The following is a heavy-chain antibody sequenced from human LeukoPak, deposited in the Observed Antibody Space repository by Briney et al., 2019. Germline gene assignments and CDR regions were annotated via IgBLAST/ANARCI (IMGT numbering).Heavy chain of an antibody. V-gene: IGHV4-4*09. D-gene: IGHD2-2*01. Sequence: PSETLSLTCTVSGGSISGYFWSWTRQPPGKGPEWIGYIYSTGTTNYSPSLSSRATISVDTSKNQLSLHLRFVTTTDTAVYHCARHNPPPTGFCSGTSCFMSGSQYFYMDVWGKGTSVTVS. CDR2: IYSTGTT. CDR1: GGSISGYF. J-gene: IGHJ6*03. CDR3: ARHNPPPTGFCSGTSCFMSGSQYFYMDV.